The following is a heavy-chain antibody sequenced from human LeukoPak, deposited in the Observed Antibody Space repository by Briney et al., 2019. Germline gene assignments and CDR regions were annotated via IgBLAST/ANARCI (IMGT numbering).Heavy chain of an antibody. CDR1: GFTFDDYA. D-gene: IGHD6-19*01. CDR2: ISWNSGSI. J-gene: IGHJ4*02. CDR3: AKDNRPLYSSGWYYFDY. Sequence: GRSLRLSCAASGFTFDDYAMHWVRQAPGKGLEWVSGISWNSGSIGYADSVKGRFTISRDNAKNSLYLQMNSLRAEDTALYNCAKDNRPLYSSGWYYFDYWGQGTLVTVSS. V-gene: IGHV3-9*01.